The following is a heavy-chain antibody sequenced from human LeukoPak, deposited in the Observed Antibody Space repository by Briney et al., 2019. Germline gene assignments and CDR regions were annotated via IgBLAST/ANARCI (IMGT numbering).Heavy chain of an antibody. CDR2: INHSGST. V-gene: IGHV4-34*01. CDR3: ARVHGPLDY. Sequence: PSETLSLTCAVYGGSFSGYYWSWLRQPPGKGLEWIGEINHSGSTNYNSSLKSRVTVSVDTSKNQFSLKISSVTAADTAVYFCARVHGPLDYWGQGILVIVSS. CDR1: GGSFSGYY. D-gene: IGHD4-17*01. J-gene: IGHJ4*02.